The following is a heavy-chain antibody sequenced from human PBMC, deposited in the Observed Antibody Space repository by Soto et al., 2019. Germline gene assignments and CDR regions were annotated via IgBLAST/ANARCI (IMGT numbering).Heavy chain of an antibody. Sequence: PSETLSLTCTVSGGSVSSDSYYWSWIRQPPGKGLEWIGYIYHDGSTNHNPSLKSRVTISVHTSKTQFSLKLSSVTAADTAVYYCARGGGELLRPPLRGMDVWGQGTTVTVSS. V-gene: IGHV4-61*01. CDR2: IYHDGST. CDR1: GGSVSSDSYY. J-gene: IGHJ6*02. D-gene: IGHD1-26*01. CDR3: ARGGGELLRPPLRGMDV.